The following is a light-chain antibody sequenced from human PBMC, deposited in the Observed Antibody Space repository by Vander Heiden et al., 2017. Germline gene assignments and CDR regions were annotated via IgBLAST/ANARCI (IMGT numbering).Light chain of an antibody. CDR3: QQYAGIPWT. CDR1: QSVGSPC. V-gene: IGKV3-20*01. Sequence: EIVLTQSPGTLSLSPGEMATLSCRASQSVGSPCLAWYQQKPGQAPNLLMYDISSRATGTPDRFSGSGSGTDFTLTISGLEHGDSAVYYCQQYAGIPWTFGQGTKVELK. CDR2: DIS. J-gene: IGKJ1*01.